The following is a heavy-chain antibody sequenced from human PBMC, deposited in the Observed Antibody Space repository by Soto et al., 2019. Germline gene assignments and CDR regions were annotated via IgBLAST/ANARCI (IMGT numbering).Heavy chain of an antibody. D-gene: IGHD4-17*01. Sequence: SETLSLTCTVSGGSISSYYWSWIRQPPGKGLEWIGYIYYSGSTNYNPSLKSRVTISVDTSKNQFSLKLSSVTAADTAVYYCARGPTTTTVTTYYYYGMDVWGQGTTVTVSS. CDR1: GGSISSYY. V-gene: IGHV4-59*01. CDR2: IYYSGST. CDR3: ARGPTTTTVTTYYYYGMDV. J-gene: IGHJ6*02.